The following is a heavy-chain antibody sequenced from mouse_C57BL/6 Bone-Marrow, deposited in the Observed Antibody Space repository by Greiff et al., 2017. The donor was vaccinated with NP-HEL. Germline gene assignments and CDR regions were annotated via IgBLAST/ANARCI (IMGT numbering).Heavy chain of an antibody. J-gene: IGHJ3*01. CDR2: ISSGSSTI. Sequence: EVNLVESGGGLVKPGGSLKLSCAASGFTFSDYGMHWVRQAPEKGLEWVAYISSGSSTIYYADTVKGRFTISRDNAKNTLFLQMTSLRSEDTAMYYCAREGNLAWFAYWGQGTLVTVSA. D-gene: IGHD2-1*01. V-gene: IGHV5-17*01. CDR1: GFTFSDYG. CDR3: AREGNLAWFAY.